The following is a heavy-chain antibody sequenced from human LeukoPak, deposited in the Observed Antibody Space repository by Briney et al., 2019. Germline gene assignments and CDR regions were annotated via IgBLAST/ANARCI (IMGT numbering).Heavy chain of an antibody. D-gene: IGHD5-24*01. V-gene: IGHV5-51*01. CDR1: GYTFNTYW. CDR3: ARRSNYAFDI. J-gene: IGHJ3*02. CDR2: IYPGDSDT. Sequence: GESLKISCKGSGYTFNTYWIAWVRQMPGKGLEWMGIIYPGDSDTRYSPSFQGQVTISVDKSISTAYLQWSTLTASDTAMYYCARRSNYAFDIWGQGTMVTVSS.